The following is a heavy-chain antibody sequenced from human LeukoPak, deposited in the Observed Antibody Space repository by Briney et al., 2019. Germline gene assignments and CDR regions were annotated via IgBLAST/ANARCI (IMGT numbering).Heavy chain of an antibody. Sequence: PGRSLRLSCAASGFTFSSYAMHWVRQAPGKGLEWVAVISYDGSNKYYADPVKGRFTISRDNSKNTLYLQMNSLRAEDTAVYYCARVGPSHYYYGMDVWGQGTTVTVSS. J-gene: IGHJ6*02. CDR3: ARVGPSHYYYGMDV. CDR1: GFTFSSYA. CDR2: ISYDGSNK. D-gene: IGHD3-16*01. V-gene: IGHV3-30-3*01.